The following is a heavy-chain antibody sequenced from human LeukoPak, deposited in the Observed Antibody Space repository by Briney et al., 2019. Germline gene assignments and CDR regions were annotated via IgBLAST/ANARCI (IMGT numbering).Heavy chain of an antibody. Sequence: SETLSLTCTVSGGSISSSSYYWGWIRQPPGKGLEWIGSIYYSGSTYYNPSLKSRVTISVDTSKNQFSLKLSSVTAADTAVYYCARDWGSGSYFDYWGQGTLVTVSS. CDR2: IYYSGST. D-gene: IGHD1-26*01. V-gene: IGHV4-39*07. CDR1: GGSISSSSYY. CDR3: ARDWGSGSYFDY. J-gene: IGHJ4*02.